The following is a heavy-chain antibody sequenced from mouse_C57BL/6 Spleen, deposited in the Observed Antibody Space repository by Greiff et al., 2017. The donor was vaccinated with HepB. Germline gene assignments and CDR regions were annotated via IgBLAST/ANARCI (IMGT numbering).Heavy chain of an antibody. V-gene: IGHV1-72*01. CDR2: IDPNSGGT. CDR3: ARGFLIYYYGSSSYAMDY. Sequence: QVQLQQPGAELVKPGASVKLSCKASGYTFTSYWMHWVKQRPGRGLEWIGRIDPNSGGTKYNEKFKSKATLTVDKPSSTAYMQLSSLTSEDSAVYYCARGFLIYYYGSSSYAMDYWGQGTSVTVSS. J-gene: IGHJ4*01. D-gene: IGHD1-1*01. CDR1: GYTFTSYW.